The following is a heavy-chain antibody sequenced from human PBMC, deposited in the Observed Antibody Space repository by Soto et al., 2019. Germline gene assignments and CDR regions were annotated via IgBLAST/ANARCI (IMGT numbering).Heavy chain of an antibody. CDR1: GGTFSNYA. CDR3: AGGSFGVMITLDF. D-gene: IGHD3-3*01. V-gene: IGHV1-69*01. J-gene: IGHJ4*02. Sequence: QVQLVQSGAEVKKSGSSVKVSCKASGGTFSNYAISWVRQDPGQGLEWMGGIIPVFGTPKYAQKFQGRVTITADPSTNTVYMELSSLRSDDTAMYYCAGGSFGVMITLDFRGQGTLVTVSS. CDR2: IIPVFGTP.